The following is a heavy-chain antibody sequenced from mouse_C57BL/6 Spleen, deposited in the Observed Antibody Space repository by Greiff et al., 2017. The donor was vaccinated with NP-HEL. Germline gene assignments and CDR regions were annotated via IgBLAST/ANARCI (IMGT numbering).Heavy chain of an antibody. J-gene: IGHJ3*01. CDR2: IYPGSGST. CDR1: GYTFTSYW. V-gene: IGHV1-55*01. CDR3: AREGDYGYDGGLGAY. Sequence: QVQLKQPGAELVKPGASVKMSCKASGYTFTSYWITWVKQRPGQGLEWIGDIYPGSGSTNYNEKFKSKATLTVDTSSSTAYMQLSSLRSEDSAVYYCAREGDYGYDGGLGAYWGQGTLVTVSA. D-gene: IGHD2-2*01.